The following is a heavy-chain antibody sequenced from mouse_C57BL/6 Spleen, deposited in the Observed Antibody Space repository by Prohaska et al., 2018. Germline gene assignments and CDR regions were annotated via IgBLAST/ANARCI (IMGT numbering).Heavy chain of an antibody. CDR3: ARSHYAMDY. CDR2: INPNNGGT. V-gene: IGHV1-26*01. J-gene: IGHJ4*01. Sequence: HGKSLEWIGDINPNNGGTSYNQKFKGKATLTVDKSSSTAYMELRSLTSEDSAVYYCARSHYAMDYWGQGTSVTVSS.